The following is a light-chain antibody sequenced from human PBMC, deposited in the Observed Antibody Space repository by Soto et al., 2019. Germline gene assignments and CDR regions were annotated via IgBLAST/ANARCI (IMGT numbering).Light chain of an antibody. V-gene: IGKV3-20*01. CDR2: DAS. J-gene: IGKJ2*01. Sequence: EIVLRQSPGTLSLSPGERATLSCRASQTISSYLAWYQHKPGQAPRLLIYDASNRVTGIPDRFSGSGSGTDFTFTISRLEPEDFAVYYCHQYVRAPPYDFGQETKLEIK. CDR1: QTISSY. CDR3: HQYVRAPPYD.